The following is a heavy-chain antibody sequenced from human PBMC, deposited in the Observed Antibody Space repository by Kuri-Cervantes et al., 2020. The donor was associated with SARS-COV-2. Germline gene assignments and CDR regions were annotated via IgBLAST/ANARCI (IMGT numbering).Heavy chain of an antibody. J-gene: IGHJ6*04. CDR1: GYTFTNYA. CDR2: IDTNTGNP. CDR3: ARGISRFLGHLPRNMAV. D-gene: IGHD3-16*01. V-gene: IGHV7-4-1*01. Sequence: ASVKVSCKASGYTFTNYAMNWVRQAPGQGLEWMGWIDTNTGNPTYAQGFTGRFVFSLDTSVNTAYLQIDSLKADDTAVYYCARGISRFLGHLPRNMAVWGKGTTVTVSS.